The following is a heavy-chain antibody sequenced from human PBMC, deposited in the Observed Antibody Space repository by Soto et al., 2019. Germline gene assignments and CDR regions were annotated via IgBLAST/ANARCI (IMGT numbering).Heavy chain of an antibody. V-gene: IGHV4-59*08. CDR2: IYYSGST. CDR3: ARARGNFADFDS. D-gene: IGHD3-10*01. Sequence: SETLSLTCTVSGVSISSYYWSWIRQPPGKGLEWIGYIYYSGSTNYNPSLKSRVTISVDTSKNQFSLKLSSVTAADTAVYYCARARGNFADFDSWGHGTLVTVSS. CDR1: GVSISSYY. J-gene: IGHJ4*01.